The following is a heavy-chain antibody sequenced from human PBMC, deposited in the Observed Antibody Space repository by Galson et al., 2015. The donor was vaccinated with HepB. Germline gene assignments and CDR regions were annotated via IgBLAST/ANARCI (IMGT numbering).Heavy chain of an antibody. J-gene: IGHJ6*02. Sequence: SLRLSCAVSGFTFSDHSMNWLRQAPGKGLEWVSSIGSRSSYIYYADSVKGRFTISRDNAKNSLDLQMNSLRVEDTAVYYCTREGWGYYGSGSHYTDYYYKGMDVWGQGTTVTVSS. D-gene: IGHD3-10*01. CDR3: TREGWGYYGSGSHYTDYYYKGMDV. CDR2: IGSRSSYI. V-gene: IGHV3-21*04. CDR1: GFTFSDHS.